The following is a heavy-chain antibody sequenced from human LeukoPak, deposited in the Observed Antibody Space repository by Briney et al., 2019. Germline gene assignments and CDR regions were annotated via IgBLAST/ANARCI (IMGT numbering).Heavy chain of an antibody. V-gene: IGHV3-30*18. Sequence: GGSLRLSCAASGFTFSSYGMHWVRQAPGKGLEWVAVISYDGSNKYYADSVKGRFTISRDNSKNTLYLQMNSLRAEDTAVYYCAKGLSIAAAALTYFDYWGQGTLVTVSS. CDR2: ISYDGSNK. CDR3: AKGLSIAAAALTYFDY. D-gene: IGHD6-13*01. CDR1: GFTFSSYG. J-gene: IGHJ4*02.